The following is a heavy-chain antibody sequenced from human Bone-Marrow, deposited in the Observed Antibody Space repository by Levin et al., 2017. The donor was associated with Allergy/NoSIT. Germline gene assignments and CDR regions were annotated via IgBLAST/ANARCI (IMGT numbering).Heavy chain of an antibody. CDR3: AKESRSEVATITVGATDY. V-gene: IGHV3-23*01. Sequence: SCAASGFTFSSYAMSWVRQAPGKGLEWVSAISGSGGSTYYADSVKGRFTISRDNSKNTLYLQMNSLRAEDTAVYYCAKESRSEVATITVGATDYWGQGTLVTVSS. D-gene: IGHD5-24*01. J-gene: IGHJ4*02. CDR1: GFTFSSYA. CDR2: ISGSGGST.